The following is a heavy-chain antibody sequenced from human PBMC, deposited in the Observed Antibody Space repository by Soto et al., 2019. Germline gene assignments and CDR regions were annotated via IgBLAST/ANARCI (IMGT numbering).Heavy chain of an antibody. V-gene: IGHV3-30*18. Sequence: QVQLVESGGGVVQPGRSLRLSCAASGFTFSNYGMHCVRQAPGKGLEWVAVISYDGSNKYYAESVKGRFTISRDNSKNTLYLQMNSLRAEDTAVYYCAKRGGVVVLPDYWGQGTLVTVSS. CDR3: AKRGGVVVLPDY. D-gene: IGHD3-22*01. CDR1: GFTFSNYG. J-gene: IGHJ4*02. CDR2: ISYDGSNK.